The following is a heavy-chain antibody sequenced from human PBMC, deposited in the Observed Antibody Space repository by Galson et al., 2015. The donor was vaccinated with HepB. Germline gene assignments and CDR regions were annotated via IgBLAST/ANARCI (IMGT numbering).Heavy chain of an antibody. D-gene: IGHD6-19*01. Sequence: SLRLSCAASAFTFSSHAMHWVRQAPGKGLEWVAVIWYDGSNKDYADSVKGRFNIFRDNSKNTLYLQMNSLRAEDTAVYYCAKDVGVGVAEYYYYGMDAWGQWTTVIVSS. J-gene: IGHJ6*02. CDR1: AFTFSSHA. CDR2: IWYDGSNK. V-gene: IGHV3-33*06. CDR3: AKDVGVGVAEYYYYGMDA.